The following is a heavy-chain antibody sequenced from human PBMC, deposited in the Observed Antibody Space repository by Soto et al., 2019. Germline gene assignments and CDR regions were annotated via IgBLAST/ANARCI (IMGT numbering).Heavy chain of an antibody. D-gene: IGHD4-17*01. Sequence: QVQLQESGPGLVKPSQTLSLTCTVSGGSISSGGYYWSWIRQHPGKGLEWIGYIYYSGSTYYNPSLKSRVTIPVDTSKNQFSPKLSSVTAADTAVYYCARDVDYGDYKGFDYWGQGTLVTVSS. V-gene: IGHV4-31*03. CDR1: GGSISSGGYY. CDR2: IYYSGST. J-gene: IGHJ4*02. CDR3: ARDVDYGDYKGFDY.